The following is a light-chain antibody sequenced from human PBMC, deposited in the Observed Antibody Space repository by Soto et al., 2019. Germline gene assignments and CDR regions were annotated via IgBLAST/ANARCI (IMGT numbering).Light chain of an antibody. CDR2: EGS. J-gene: IGLJ2*01. Sequence: QSVLTQPASVSGSPGQSITISCSGTSSDVGSYNLVSWYQQHPVKAPKLMIYEGSKRPSGVSNRFSGSKSGNTASLTISGLQAEDEADYYCCSYTASSNILVFGGGLQRTVL. CDR3: CSYTASSNILV. CDR1: SSDVGSYNL. V-gene: IGLV2-23*03.